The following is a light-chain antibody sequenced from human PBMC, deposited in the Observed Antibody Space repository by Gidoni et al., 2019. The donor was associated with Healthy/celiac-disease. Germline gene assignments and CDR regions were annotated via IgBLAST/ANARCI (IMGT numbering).Light chain of an antibody. CDR3: QQYNSYWP. J-gene: IGKJ1*01. CDR1: QSISSW. Sequence: DIQMTQSPSTLSASVGDRVTITCRASQSISSWLAWYQQNPGKAPKLLIDKASSLESGVPSRFSGTGSGTEFTLTISSLQPDDFATYYCQQYNSYWPFGQGTKVEIK. V-gene: IGKV1-5*03. CDR2: KAS.